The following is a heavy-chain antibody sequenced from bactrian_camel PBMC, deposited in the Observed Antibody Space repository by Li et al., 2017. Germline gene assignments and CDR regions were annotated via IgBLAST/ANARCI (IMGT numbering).Heavy chain of an antibody. CDR2: SRAGDGVT. CDR1: DTVDDTD. V-gene: IGHV3S63*01. CDR3: AAGSAACTVAPGGHTYTS. D-gene: IGHD7*01. J-gene: IGHJ6*01. Sequence: HVQLVESGGGSVQAGETLRLSCVASDTVDDTDMGWYRQAPGKGLEWVSGSRAGDGVTYYLDSVKGRFTISRDNAKNTLYLQLNSLKTEDTGMYYCAAGSAACTVAPGGHTYTSWGQGTQVTVS.